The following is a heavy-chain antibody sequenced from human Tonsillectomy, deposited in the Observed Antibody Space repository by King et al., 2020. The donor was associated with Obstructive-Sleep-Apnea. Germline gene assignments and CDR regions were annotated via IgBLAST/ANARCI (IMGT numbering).Heavy chain of an antibody. CDR2: IIPILGIA. CDR3: ARVGANCGGDCYFDY. Sequence: QLVQSGAEVKKPGSSVKVSCKASGGTFSSYAISWVRQAPGQGLEWMGSIIPILGIANYAPKIQGRVTSTADKSTSTAYMELRSLRYEDTAVYYCARVGANCGGDCYFDYWGQGTLVTVSS. J-gene: IGHJ4*02. D-gene: IGHD2-21*02. V-gene: IGHV1-69*04. CDR1: GGTFSSYA.